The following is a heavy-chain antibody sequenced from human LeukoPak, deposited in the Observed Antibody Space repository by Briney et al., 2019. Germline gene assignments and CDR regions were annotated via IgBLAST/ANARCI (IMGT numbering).Heavy chain of an antibody. CDR1: GFTFSSYE. CDR3: AREGDGYNPDY. Sequence: GGSLRLSCAASGFTFSSYEMNWVRQAPGQGLEWVSYISSSGSTIYYADSGKGRLTISSDNAKNSLYLQMNSLRAEDTAVYYCAREGDGYNPDYWGQGTLVTVSS. V-gene: IGHV3-48*03. CDR2: ISSSGSTI. J-gene: IGHJ4*02. D-gene: IGHD5-24*01.